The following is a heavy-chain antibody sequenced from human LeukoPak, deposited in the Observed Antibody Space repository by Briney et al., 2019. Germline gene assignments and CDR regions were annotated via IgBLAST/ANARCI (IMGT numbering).Heavy chain of an antibody. D-gene: IGHD2-15*01. CDR3: ARAPQDLGAFDI. V-gene: IGHV3-7*01. J-gene: IGHJ3*02. CDR2: TKKDGSEK. CDR1: GFTFSTYW. Sequence: GGSLRLSCGASGFTFSTYWMSWVRQAPGKGLEWVANTKKDGSEKYYVDSVKGRFTISRDNSKNTLYLQMNSLRAEDTAVYYCARAPQDLGAFDIWGQGTMVTVSS.